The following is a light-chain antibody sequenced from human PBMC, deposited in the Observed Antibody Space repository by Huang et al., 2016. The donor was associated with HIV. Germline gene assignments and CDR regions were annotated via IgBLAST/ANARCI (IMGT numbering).Light chain of an antibody. Sequence: IQLTQSPSSLSAFVGDRVTITCRASQGISSYLAWYQQKPGKAPKLLIYAASTLQSGVPSRFSGSGSGTDVTLTISSLQPEDFATYYCQQLNSYPWTFGQGTKVEIK. CDR3: QQLNSYPWT. J-gene: IGKJ1*01. V-gene: IGKV1-9*01. CDR1: QGISSY. CDR2: AAS.